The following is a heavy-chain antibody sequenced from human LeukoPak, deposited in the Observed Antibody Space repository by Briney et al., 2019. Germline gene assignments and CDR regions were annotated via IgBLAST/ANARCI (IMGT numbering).Heavy chain of an antibody. D-gene: IGHD2-21*02. V-gene: IGHV3-23*01. CDR3: VREDTPATANY. CDR1: GFNFANHA. CDR2: ISGGGDIT. J-gene: IGHJ4*02. Sequence: GGSLRLSYAASGFNFANHAMSWVRQTPGKGLEWVSAISGGGDITYYADSVTGRFTISRDNSKDTLFLQMHSLRPGDTAVYYCVREDTPATANYWGQGTLVTISS.